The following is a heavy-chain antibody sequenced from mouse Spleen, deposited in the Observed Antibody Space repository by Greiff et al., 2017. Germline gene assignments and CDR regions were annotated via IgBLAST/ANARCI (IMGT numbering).Heavy chain of an antibody. CDR2: IWRGGST. J-gene: IGHJ4*01. D-gene: IGHD1-2*01. Sequence: VKLVESGPGLVQPSQSLSITCTVSGFSLTSYGVHWVRQSPGKGLEWLGVIWRGGSTDYNAAFMSRLSITKDNSKSQVFFKMNSLQADDTAIYYCAKRIHNEGYYAMDYWGQGTSVTVSS. CDR1: GFSLTSYG. V-gene: IGHV2-5*01. CDR3: AKRIHNEGYYAMDY.